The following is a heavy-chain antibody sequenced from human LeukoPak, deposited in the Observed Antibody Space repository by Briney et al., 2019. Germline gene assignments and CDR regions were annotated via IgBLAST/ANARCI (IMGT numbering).Heavy chain of an antibody. D-gene: IGHD5-12*01. CDR3: ARDWLRLGY. CDR2: MSSSGTVK. CDR1: GFTVSSNY. J-gene: IGHJ4*02. Sequence: GGSLRLSCAASGFTVSSNYMNWVRQAPGRGLEWVSYMSSSGTVKFYADAVKGRFTISRDNAKNSLHLQMNSLRDEDTAVYYCARDWLRLGYWGQGTLVTVSS. V-gene: IGHV3-48*02.